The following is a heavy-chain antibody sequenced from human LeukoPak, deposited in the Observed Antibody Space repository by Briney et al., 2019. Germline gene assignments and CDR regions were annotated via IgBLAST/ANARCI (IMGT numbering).Heavy chain of an antibody. J-gene: IGHJ4*02. V-gene: IGHV1-2*02. CDR2: INPNSGGT. Sequence: ASVKVSCKASGYTFTGYYMHWVRQAPGQGLEWMGWINPNSGGTNYAQKLQGRVTMTTDTSTSTAYMELRSLRSDDTAVYYCARLTQLMTVTTGYFDYWGQGTLVTVSS. CDR1: GYTFTGYY. CDR3: ARLTQLMTVTTGYFDY. D-gene: IGHD4-11*01.